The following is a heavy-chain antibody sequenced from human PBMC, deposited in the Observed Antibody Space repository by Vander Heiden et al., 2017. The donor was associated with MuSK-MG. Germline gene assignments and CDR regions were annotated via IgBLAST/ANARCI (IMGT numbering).Heavy chain of an antibody. D-gene: IGHD3-3*01. J-gene: IGHJ5*02. CDR1: GYSVSSGYY. CDR3: PSGSYYDSSFDP. CDR2: IYHSGST. Sequence: QVQLQESVPALVKPSATLSLTCPGSGYSVSSGYYWGWIRQRRAQAQEWIGSIYHSGSTYYNPSIKSLVTISVDPSKNQFSLKLSSVTAADTAVYYCPSGSYYDSSFDPWGQGTLVTVSS. V-gene: IGHV4-38-2*01.